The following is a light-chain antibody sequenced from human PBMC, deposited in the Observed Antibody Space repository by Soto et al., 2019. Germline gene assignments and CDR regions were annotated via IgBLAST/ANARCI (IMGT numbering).Light chain of an antibody. CDR1: DSDVGTYNR. V-gene: IGLV2-23*02. J-gene: IGLJ3*02. CDR3: CSYAGSGAYWV. Sequence: QSALTQPASVSGSPRQSITIACTGTDSDVGTYNRVSWFQQHSGEAPKLLIYEVTNLPSGVSSRFSASKSGNTASLTISGLQAEDEADYYCCSYAGSGAYWVFGGGTKLTVL. CDR2: EVT.